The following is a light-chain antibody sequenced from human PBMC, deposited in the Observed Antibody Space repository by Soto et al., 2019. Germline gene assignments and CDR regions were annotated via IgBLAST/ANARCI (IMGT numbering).Light chain of an antibody. Sequence: EIVFTQSPGTLSLPPGARATLSCRASQSVSNNYLAWYQQKPGQAPRLLIYGASTRATCIPARFSGSGSGTEFTLTISSLQSEDFAVYYCQQYNNWPPITFGQGTRLEIK. CDR1: QSVSNN. V-gene: IGKV3D-15*01. J-gene: IGKJ5*01. CDR2: GAS. CDR3: QQYNNWPPIT.